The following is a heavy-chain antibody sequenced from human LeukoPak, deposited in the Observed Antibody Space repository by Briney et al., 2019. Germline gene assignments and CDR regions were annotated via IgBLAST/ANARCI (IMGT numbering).Heavy chain of an antibody. V-gene: IGHV6-1*01. CDR2: TYYRSKWYN. CDR3: ARTYYDILTGYYTYNAFDI. CDR1: GDSVSSNCAA. D-gene: IGHD3-9*01. J-gene: IGHJ3*02. Sequence: SQTLSLTCAISGDSVSSNCAAWNWIRQSPSRGLEWLGRTYYRSKWYNDYEVSVKSRITINPDTSKNQFSLQLNSVTPEDTAVYYCARTYYDILTGYYTYNAFDIWGQGTMVTVSS.